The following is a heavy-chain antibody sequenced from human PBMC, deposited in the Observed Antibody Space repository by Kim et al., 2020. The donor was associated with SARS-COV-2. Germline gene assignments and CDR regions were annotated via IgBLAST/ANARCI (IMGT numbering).Heavy chain of an antibody. D-gene: IGHD4-17*01. CDR2: IIPIFGTA. CDR1: GGTFSSYA. CDR3: ARSVDYGDFYYYYYMDV. J-gene: IGHJ6*03. Sequence: SVKVSCKASGGTFSSYAISWVRQAPGQGLEWMGGIIPIFGTANYAQKFQGRVTITADESTSTAYMELISLRSEDTTVYYCARSVDYGDFYYYYYMDVWGKGTTVTVSS. V-gene: IGHV1-69*13.